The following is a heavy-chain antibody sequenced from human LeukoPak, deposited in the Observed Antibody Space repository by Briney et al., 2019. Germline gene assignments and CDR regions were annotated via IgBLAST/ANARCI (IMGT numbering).Heavy chain of an antibody. Sequence: SETLSLICAVYGGSFSGYYWSWIRQPPGKGLEWIGEINHSGSTNYNPSLKSRVTISVDTSKNQFSLKLSSVTAADTAVYYCARRRAVAGPKGAYGKDGWGQGTTVTVSS. V-gene: IGHV4-34*01. CDR1: GGSFSGYY. CDR3: ARRRAVAGPKGAYGKDG. CDR2: INHSGST. D-gene: IGHD6-19*01. J-gene: IGHJ6*02.